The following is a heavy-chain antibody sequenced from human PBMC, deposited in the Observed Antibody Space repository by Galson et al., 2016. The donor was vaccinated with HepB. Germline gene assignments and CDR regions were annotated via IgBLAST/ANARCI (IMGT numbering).Heavy chain of an antibody. Sequence: SVKVSCKASGYTFTRYYIHWVRQAPGQGLEWMGVINPSGGSTKDAQKFQGRVTMTRDTSTSTVYLELSSLTSEDTAMYYCARETYCSGGQWSGGMDVWGQGTTVTVSS. CDR1: GYTFTRYY. V-gene: IGHV1-46*01. CDR2: INPSGGST. J-gene: IGHJ6*02. CDR3: ARETYCSGGQWSGGMDV. D-gene: IGHD2-15*01.